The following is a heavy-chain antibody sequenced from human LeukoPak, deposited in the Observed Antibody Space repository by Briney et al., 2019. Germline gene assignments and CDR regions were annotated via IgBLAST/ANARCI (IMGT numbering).Heavy chain of an antibody. CDR2: INHSGST. Sequence: SETLPLTCAVYGGSFSGYYWSWIRQPPGKGLEWIGEINHSGSTNYNPSLKSRVTISVDTSKNQFSLKLSSVTAADTAVYYCEILYYDILTGYYIGDYWGQGTLVTVSS. CDR3: EILYYDILTGYYIGDY. V-gene: IGHV4-34*01. CDR1: GGSFSGYY. J-gene: IGHJ4*02. D-gene: IGHD3-9*01.